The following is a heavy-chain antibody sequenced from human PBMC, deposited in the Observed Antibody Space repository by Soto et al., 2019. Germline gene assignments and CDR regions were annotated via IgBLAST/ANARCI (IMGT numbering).Heavy chain of an antibody. CDR1: GFTFISHG. V-gene: IGHV3-33*01. Sequence: GRLLRLCWAASGFTFISHGMHWVRKDTGKGLEWVAVIWYDGSNKYYADSVKGRFTISRDNSKNTLYLQMNSLRAEDTAVYYCARDRDMMLSTYHYDSSGYPNLGGQNYWGQGTMVTVS. J-gene: IGHJ3*01. D-gene: IGHD3-22*01. CDR3: ARDRDMMLSTYHYDSSGYPNLGGQNY. CDR2: IWYDGSNK.